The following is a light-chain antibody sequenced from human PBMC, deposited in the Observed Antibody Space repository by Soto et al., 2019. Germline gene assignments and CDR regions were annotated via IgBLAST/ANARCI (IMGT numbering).Light chain of an antibody. CDR2: MVS. CDR3: MQGRHRPFT. Sequence: VVMTQSPLSLPVTLGQAASISCRSNESLRNSVGSPYLNWFQQRPGQSPRRLIYMVSNRDSGVPDRFSGSGSGTDFPLKISRVEAEDIGVYYCMQGRHRPFTFGPGTKVD. CDR1: ESLRNSVGSPY. J-gene: IGKJ3*01. V-gene: IGKV2-30*01.